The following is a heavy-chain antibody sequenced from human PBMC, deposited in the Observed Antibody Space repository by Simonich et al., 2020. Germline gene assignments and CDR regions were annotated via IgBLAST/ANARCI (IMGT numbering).Heavy chain of an antibody. J-gene: IGHJ4*02. CDR3: ARTYSGSYYYFDY. Sequence: QVQLVQSGAEVKKPGASVKVSCKASGYTFTSYDINWVRQDTGQGLEWMGKKNPNSGNTGDAQKVQGRVTITRNTSISKAYMELSSLRSEDTAVYYCARTYSGSYYYFDYWGQGTLVTVSS. D-gene: IGHD1-26*01. V-gene: IGHV1-8*03. CDR2: KNPNSGNT. CDR1: GYTFTSYD.